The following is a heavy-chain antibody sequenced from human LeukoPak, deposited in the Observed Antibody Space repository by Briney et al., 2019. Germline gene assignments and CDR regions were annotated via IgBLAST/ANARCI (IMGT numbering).Heavy chain of an antibody. D-gene: IGHD3-9*01. CDR1: GFTFSHYP. V-gene: IGHV3-30-3*02. CDR3: ASLLTSGRLAYFFDY. J-gene: IGHJ4*02. CDR2: ISYDGGNT. Sequence: GRSLRLSCVASGFTFSHYPLHWVRQAPGKGLEWVAVISYDGGNTYYADSVKGRFTISRDNSKNTVYLQMSSLRTEVTAVYYCASLLTSGRLAYFFDYWGQGTLVTVSS.